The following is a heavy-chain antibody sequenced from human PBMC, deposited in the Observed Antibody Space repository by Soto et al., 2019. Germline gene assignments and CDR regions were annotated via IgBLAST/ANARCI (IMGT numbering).Heavy chain of an antibody. J-gene: IGHJ4*02. D-gene: IGHD4-17*01. CDR1: GGTFSSYT. CDR2: IIPILGIA. V-gene: IGHV1-69*02. CDR3: ARVGHDYCDYLFDY. Sequence: QVQLVQSGAEVKKPGSSVKVSCKASGGTFSSYTISWVRQAPGQGLEWMGRIIPILGIANYAQKFQGRVTITADKSPSTAYMELSSLRSEDTAVYYCARVGHDYCDYLFDYWGQGTLVTVSS.